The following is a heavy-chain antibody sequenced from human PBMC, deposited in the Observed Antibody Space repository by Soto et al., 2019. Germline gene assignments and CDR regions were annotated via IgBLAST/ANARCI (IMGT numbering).Heavy chain of an antibody. CDR2: MNPNTGNI. Sequence: ASVEGSIQGPWYTFVDYALHLGAPAPGQGLEWVGWMNPNTGNIKYSHKFEDRVSITRDTVTSTAYMELRGLRSEDTAVYFCTREAIVAENWFDPWGQGTLVTVSS. D-gene: IGHD5-12*01. V-gene: IGHV1-3*01. CDR1: YTFVDYA. J-gene: IGHJ5*02. CDR3: TREAIVAENWFDP.